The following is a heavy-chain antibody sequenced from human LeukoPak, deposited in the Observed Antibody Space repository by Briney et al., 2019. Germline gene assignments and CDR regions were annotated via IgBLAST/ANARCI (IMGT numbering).Heavy chain of an antibody. J-gene: IGHJ6*03. CDR1: GGSISSYY. CDR3: ARDLGYSSSWDYMDV. CDR2: IYISGST. V-gene: IGHV4-4*07. Sequence: SETLSLTCIVSGGSISSYYWSWIRQPAGKGLEWIGRIYISGSTNYNPSLKSRVTMSVDTSKNQFSLKLSSVTAADTAVYYCARDLGYSSSWDYMDVWGKGTTVTVSS. D-gene: IGHD6-13*01.